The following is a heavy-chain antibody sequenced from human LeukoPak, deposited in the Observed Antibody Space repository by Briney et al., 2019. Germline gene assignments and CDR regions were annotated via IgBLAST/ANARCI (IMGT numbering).Heavy chain of an antibody. V-gene: IGHV4-39*01. D-gene: IGHD5-18*01. Sequence: SETLSLTCTVSGGSISSSSYYWGWIRQPPGKGLDWIGSLYYTGRTYYNPSLKSRVTISVDTSKNQFSLKLSSVTAADTAVYYCARLADTAMAPDYWGQGTLVTVSS. CDR1: GGSISSSSYY. CDR3: ARLADTAMAPDY. J-gene: IGHJ4*02. CDR2: LYYTGRT.